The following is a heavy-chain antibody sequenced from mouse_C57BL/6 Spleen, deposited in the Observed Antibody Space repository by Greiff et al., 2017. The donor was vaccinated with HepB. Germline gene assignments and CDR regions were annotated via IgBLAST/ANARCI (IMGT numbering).Heavy chain of an antibody. Sequence: EVQWVESGGGLVQPGGSLKLSCAASGFTFSDYGMAWVRQAPRKGPEWVAFISNLAYSIYYADTVTGRFTISRENAKNTLYLEMSSLRSEDTAMYYCARRTGWYFDVWGTGTTVTVSS. V-gene: IGHV5-15*04. CDR1: GFTFSDYG. CDR3: ARRTGWYFDV. J-gene: IGHJ1*03. CDR2: ISNLAYSI.